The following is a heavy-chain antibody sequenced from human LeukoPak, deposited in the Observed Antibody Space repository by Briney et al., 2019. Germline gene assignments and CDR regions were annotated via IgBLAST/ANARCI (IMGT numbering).Heavy chain of an antibody. Sequence: GASVKVSCKTSGYTFTGYYMHWVRQAPGQGLEWMGWINPNSGGTNYAQKFQGRVTMTRDTSISTAYMELSRLRSDDTAVYYCARSWFLLRYFDWLDYFDYWGQGTLVTVSS. D-gene: IGHD3-9*01. CDR3: ARSWFLLRYFDWLDYFDY. V-gene: IGHV1-2*02. CDR1: GYTFTGYY. J-gene: IGHJ4*02. CDR2: INPNSGGT.